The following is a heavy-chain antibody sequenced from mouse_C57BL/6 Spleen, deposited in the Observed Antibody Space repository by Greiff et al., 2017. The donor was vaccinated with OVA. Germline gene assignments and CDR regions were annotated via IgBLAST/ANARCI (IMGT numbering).Heavy chain of an antibody. CDR2: ISSGSSTI. J-gene: IGHJ3*02. Sequence: EVKLVESGGGLVKPGGSLKLSCAASGFTFSDYGMHWVRQAPEKGLEWVAYISSGSSTIYYADTVKGRFTISRDKAKNTLFLQMASLRSEDEAMYYCANEGKWGQGTLVTVSA. CDR3: ANEGK. CDR1: GFTFSDYG. V-gene: IGHV5-17*01.